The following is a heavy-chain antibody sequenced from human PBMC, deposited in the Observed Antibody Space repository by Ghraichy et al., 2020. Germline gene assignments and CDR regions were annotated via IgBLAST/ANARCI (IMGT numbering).Heavy chain of an antibody. J-gene: IGHJ3*02. CDR2: ISYDGSNK. Sequence: GSLRLSCAASGFTFSSYAMHWVRQAPGKGLEWVAVISYDGSNKYYTDSVKGRFTISRDNSKNTLYLQMNSLRAEDTAVYYCARRHRTDAFDIWGQGTMVTVSS. D-gene: IGHD2-2*01. CDR3: ARRHRTDAFDI. CDR1: GFTFSSYA. V-gene: IGHV3-30-3*01.